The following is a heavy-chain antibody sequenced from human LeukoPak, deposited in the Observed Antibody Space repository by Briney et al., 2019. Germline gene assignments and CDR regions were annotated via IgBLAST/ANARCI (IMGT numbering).Heavy chain of an antibody. D-gene: IGHD6-19*01. V-gene: IGHV4-39*01. J-gene: IGHJ3*02. CDR3: ARGVGSSGWYGSDAFDI. CDR2: IYYSGST. Sequence: PSETLSLTCSVSGGSISSSTYYWGRIRQPPGKGLEWIGSIYYSGSTYYNPSLKSRVTISVDTSKNQFSLKLTSVTAADTAVYYCARGVGSSGWYGSDAFDIWGQGTMVTVSS. CDR1: GGSISSSTYY.